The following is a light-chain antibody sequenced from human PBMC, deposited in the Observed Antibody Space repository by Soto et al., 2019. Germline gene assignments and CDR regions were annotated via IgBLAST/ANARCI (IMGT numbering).Light chain of an antibody. V-gene: IGKV1-9*01. CDR2: KAS. CDR3: LQHNSYPRT. Sequence: IQLTQSPSSLSASVGDRVTITCRASQGISSYLAWYQQKPGKAPKLLIYKASTLKSGVPSRFSGSGSGTEFTLTISSLQPEDFATYYCLQHNSYPRTFGQGTKVDIK. J-gene: IGKJ1*01. CDR1: QGISSY.